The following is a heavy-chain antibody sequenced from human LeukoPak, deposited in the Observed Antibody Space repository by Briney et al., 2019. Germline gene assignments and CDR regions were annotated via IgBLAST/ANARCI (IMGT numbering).Heavy chain of an antibody. J-gene: IGHJ3*02. Sequence: GGSLRLSCAASGFTFSSYSMNWVRQAPGKGLEWVSSISSSSSYIYYADSLKGRFTISRDNAKNSLYLQMNSLRAEDTAVYYCARDYDILTGLDAFDIWGQGTMVTVSS. CDR3: ARDYDILTGLDAFDI. CDR1: GFTFSSYS. V-gene: IGHV3-21*01. D-gene: IGHD3-9*01. CDR2: ISSSSSYI.